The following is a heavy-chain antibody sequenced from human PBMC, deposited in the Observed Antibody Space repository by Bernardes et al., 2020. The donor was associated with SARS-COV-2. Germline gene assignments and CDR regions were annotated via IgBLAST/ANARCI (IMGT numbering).Heavy chain of an antibody. CDR2: INHSGST. V-gene: IGHV4-34*01. J-gene: IGHJ6*02. CDR1: GGSFSGYY. CDR3: ARGTTVTTFYYYYYGMDV. Sequence: SETLSLTCAVYGGSFSGYYWSWIRQPPGKGLEWIGEINHSGSTNYNPSLKSRVTISVDTSKNQFSLKLSSVTAADTAVYYCARGTTVTTFYYYYYGMDVWGQGTTVTVSS. D-gene: IGHD4-17*01.